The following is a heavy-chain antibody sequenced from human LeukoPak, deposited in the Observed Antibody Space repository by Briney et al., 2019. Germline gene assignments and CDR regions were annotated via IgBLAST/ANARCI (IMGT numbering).Heavy chain of an antibody. CDR2: INHSGST. CDR3: ARGPWGRGVPQAFDY. D-gene: IGHD3-10*01. Sequence: SGTLSLTCAVSGVSFSGYYWSWIRQPPGKGVEWIGEINHSGSTNYNPSLKSRVTISVDTSKNQFSLKLSSVTAADTAVYYCARGPWGRGVPQAFDYWGQGTLVTVSS. CDR1: GVSFSGYY. J-gene: IGHJ4*02. V-gene: IGHV4-34*01.